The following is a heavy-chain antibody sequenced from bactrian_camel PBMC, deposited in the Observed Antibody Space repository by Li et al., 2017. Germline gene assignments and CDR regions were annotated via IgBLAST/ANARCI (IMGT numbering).Heavy chain of an antibody. D-gene: IGHD5*01. CDR3: AASWDVTAPAALGRISSPEFGY. Sequence: HVQLVESGGGSVQAGGSLKLSCAASGLTHHYYCLAWFRQVPGKEREVVAATGPSNTWYADSVKGRFTISKDNDKNILYLQMDSLTPEDTGTYRCAASWDVTAPAALGRISSPEFGYWGQGTQVTVS. CDR1: GLTHHYYC. CDR2: TGPSNT. V-gene: IGHV3S1*01. J-gene: IGHJ6*01.